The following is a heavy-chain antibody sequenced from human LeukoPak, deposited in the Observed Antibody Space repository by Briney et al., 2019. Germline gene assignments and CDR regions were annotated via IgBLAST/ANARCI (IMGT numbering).Heavy chain of an antibody. V-gene: IGHV3-23*01. J-gene: IGHJ4*02. D-gene: IGHD2-2*03. CDR3: AKHGYCSGISCFFDF. CDR1: GFTFSSYA. CDR2: ISGSGGST. Sequence: PGGSLRLSCAASGFTFSSYAMSWVRQAPGKGLEWVSAISGSGGSTYYADSVKGRFTISRDSSKNTLYLQMNSLRAEDTALYYCAKHGYCSGISCFFDFWGQGTLVTVSS.